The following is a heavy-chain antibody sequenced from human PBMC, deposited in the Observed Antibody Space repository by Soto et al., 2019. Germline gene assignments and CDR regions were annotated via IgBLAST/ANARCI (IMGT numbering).Heavy chain of an antibody. CDR3: ATVSNSIDY. V-gene: IGHV1-18*01. CDR1: GYTFTSYG. D-gene: IGHD4-4*01. CDR2: ISAYNGTT. J-gene: IGHJ4*01. Sequence: GASVQVSCKASGYTFTSYGISWVRQAPGQGPEWMGWISAYNGTTKYAQKLKGRVTMKTDKSTSKAYMYLRSLRSDDTAVYYCATVSNSIDYWG.